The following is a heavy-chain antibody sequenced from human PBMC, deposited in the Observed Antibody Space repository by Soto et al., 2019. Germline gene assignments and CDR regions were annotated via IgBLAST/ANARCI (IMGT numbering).Heavy chain of an antibody. CDR1: GFTFSTYW. CDR3: ARDNWNSY. CDR2: VDSGGSST. J-gene: IGHJ4*02. Sequence: EMQLVESGGDLVQPGGSLRLSCVASGFTFSTYWMHWVRQAPGKGLVWVSRVDSGGSSTNYADSVKSRFTISRDNAKNTLYLQMSSLRAEDTGVYYCARDNWNSYWGQGTRVTVSS. V-gene: IGHV3-74*01. D-gene: IGHD1-1*01.